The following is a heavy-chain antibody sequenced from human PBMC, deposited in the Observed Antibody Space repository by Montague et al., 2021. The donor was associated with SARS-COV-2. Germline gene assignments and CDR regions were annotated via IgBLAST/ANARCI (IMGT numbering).Heavy chain of an antibody. CDR1: GDSITNTRYF. J-gene: IGHJ4*02. CDR2: IYHNGKT. V-gene: IGHV4-39*01. CDR3: AVELNYFFDY. D-gene: IGHD1-7*01. Sequence: SETLSLTCNVSGDSITNTRYFWGWIRQPPGKALEWIGSIYHNGKTYYSPSLERRALLSIDTSKNQFSLRLSSVIASDTAVYYRAVELNYFFDYWGQGFLVSVSS.